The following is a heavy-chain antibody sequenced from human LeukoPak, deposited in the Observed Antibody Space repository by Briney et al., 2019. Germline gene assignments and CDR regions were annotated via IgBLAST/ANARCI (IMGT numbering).Heavy chain of an antibody. Sequence: PSQTLSLTCTVPGGSISGADYYWSWIRQPPGKGLEWIGYIYYSGSTYYNPSLKSRATISVDTSKNQFSLKLSSVTAADTAVYYCARDSDFWSGYYYFDYWGQGTLVTVSS. CDR1: GGSISGADYY. J-gene: IGHJ4*02. CDR2: IYYSGST. V-gene: IGHV4-30-4*08. CDR3: ARDSDFWSGYYYFDY. D-gene: IGHD3-3*01.